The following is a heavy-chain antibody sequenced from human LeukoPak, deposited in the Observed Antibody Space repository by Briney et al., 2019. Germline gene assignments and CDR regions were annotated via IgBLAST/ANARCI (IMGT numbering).Heavy chain of an antibody. D-gene: IGHD3-9*01. CDR2: INWNGGST. CDR1: GFTVSSNS. V-gene: IGHV3-20*04. Sequence: GGSLRLSCTVSGFTVSSNSMSWVRQAPGKGLEWVSGINWNGGSTGYADSVKGRFTISRDNAKNSLYLQMNSLRAEDTALYYRARDRGPRILTVDYWGQGTLVTVSS. J-gene: IGHJ4*02. CDR3: ARDRGPRILTVDY.